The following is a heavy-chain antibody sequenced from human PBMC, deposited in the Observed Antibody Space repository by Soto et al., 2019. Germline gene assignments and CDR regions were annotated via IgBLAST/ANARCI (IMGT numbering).Heavy chain of an antibody. CDR1: AYAFIDYA. CDR2: IRPSIDNS. J-gene: IGHJ4*02. V-gene: IGHV1-18*01. CDR3: SREGRNTGTSHY. D-gene: IGHD1-7*01. Sequence: QVQMVQSGAEVKKPGTSGKVSCKASAYAFIDYALTWVRQAPGEGLEWMGWIRPSIDNSYSAQKFQDRFTTSTETAANTAYMEPRRLTSDDTAVYYCSREGRNTGTSHYWGQGTPVTVS.